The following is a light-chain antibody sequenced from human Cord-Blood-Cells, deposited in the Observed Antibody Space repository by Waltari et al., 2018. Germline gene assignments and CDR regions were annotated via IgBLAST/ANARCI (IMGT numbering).Light chain of an antibody. Sequence: SSEVTQDPAVSVALGQTVRITCQGDSLRSYYASWYQQKPGQAPVLVIYGKNNRPSGIPDRFSGSSSGNTASLTITGAQAEDEADYYCNSRDSSGNRVFGGGTKLTVL. CDR3: NSRDSSGNRV. CDR2: GKN. V-gene: IGLV3-19*01. CDR1: SLRSYY. J-gene: IGLJ3*02.